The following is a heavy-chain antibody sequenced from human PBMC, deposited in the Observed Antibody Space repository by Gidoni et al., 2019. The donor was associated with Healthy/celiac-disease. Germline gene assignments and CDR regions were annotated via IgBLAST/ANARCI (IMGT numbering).Heavy chain of an antibody. V-gene: IGHV3-48*01. Sequence: EVQLVESGGGWVQPGGSLRLSCAASGFTFSSYSMNWVRQAPGKGLEWVSYISSSSSTIYYADSVKGRFTISRDNAKNSLYLQMNSLRAEDTAVYYCARDTYYDFWSGYDYWGQGTLVTVSS. D-gene: IGHD3-3*01. J-gene: IGHJ4*02. CDR1: GFTFSSYS. CDR2: ISSSSSTI. CDR3: ARDTYYDFWSGYDY.